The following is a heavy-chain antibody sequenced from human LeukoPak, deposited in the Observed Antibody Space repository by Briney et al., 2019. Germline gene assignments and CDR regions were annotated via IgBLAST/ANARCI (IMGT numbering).Heavy chain of an antibody. CDR3: SPLRYVDWLFGDF. CDR1: GFSFSSYE. Sequence: GGSLRLSCAASGFSFSSYEMNWIRQAPGKGLEWVSYIGDSGSLIYYADSVKGRFTISRDNAKKSVYLQMNSLSADDTAVYYCSPLRYVDWLFGDFWGRGTPVTVSS. CDR2: IGDSGSLI. V-gene: IGHV3-48*03. D-gene: IGHD3-9*01. J-gene: IGHJ4*02.